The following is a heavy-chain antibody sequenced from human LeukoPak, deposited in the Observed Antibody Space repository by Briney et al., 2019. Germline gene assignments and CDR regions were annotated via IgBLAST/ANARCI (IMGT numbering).Heavy chain of an antibody. CDR2: ISSSSSYI. Sequence: GGSLRLSCAASGFTFSSYSMNWVRQAPGKGLGWVSSISSSSSYIYYADSVKGRFTISRDNAKNSLYLQMNSLRAEDTAVYYCARDGSSSGWYYFDYWGQGTLVTVSS. V-gene: IGHV3-21*01. CDR1: GFTFSSYS. CDR3: ARDGSSSGWYYFDY. D-gene: IGHD6-19*01. J-gene: IGHJ4*02.